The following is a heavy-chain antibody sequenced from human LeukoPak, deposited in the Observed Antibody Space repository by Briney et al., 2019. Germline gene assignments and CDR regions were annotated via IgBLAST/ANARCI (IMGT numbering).Heavy chain of an antibody. J-gene: IGHJ4*02. D-gene: IGHD6-6*01. CDR3: ARGYSSSHDY. V-gene: IGHV3-7*03. Sequence: GGSLRLSCAASGFTLSNHWMTWVRQVPGRGPEWVANVNRDGSETYYLDSVKGRFTISRDNAKNSLYLQMNSLRAEDTALYHCARGYSSSHDYWGQGTLVTVSS. CDR2: VNRDGSET. CDR1: GFTLSNHW.